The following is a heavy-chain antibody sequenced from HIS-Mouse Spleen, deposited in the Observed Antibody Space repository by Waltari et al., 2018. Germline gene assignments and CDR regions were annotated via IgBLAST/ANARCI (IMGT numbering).Heavy chain of an antibody. J-gene: IGHJ4*02. CDR2: IDWDDDK. Sequence: QVTLRGSGPALVKPTQTLTLTYTFSGFSLSTRGMCVSWICQPPGKALEWLARIDWDDDKYYSTSLKTRLTISRDTSKNQVVLTMTNMDPLDTATYYCARIAEGYTSGWYAFDYWGQGTLVTVSS. D-gene: IGHD6-19*01. CDR1: GFSLSTRGMC. V-gene: IGHV2-70*15. CDR3: ARIAEGYTSGWYAFDY.